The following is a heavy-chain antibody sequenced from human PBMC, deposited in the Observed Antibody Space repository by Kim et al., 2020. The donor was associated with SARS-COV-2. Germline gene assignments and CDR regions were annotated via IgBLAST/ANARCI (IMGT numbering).Heavy chain of an antibody. Sequence: GGSLRLSCAASGFTFSSYEMNWVRQAPGKGLEWVSYISSSGSTIFYADSVKGRFTISRDNAKNSLYLQMNSLRAEDTAVYYCATSGYDSPVFNYYYYYGMDVWGQGTTVTVSS. CDR3: ATSGYDSPVFNYYYYYGMDV. CDR2: ISSSGSTI. D-gene: IGHD5-12*01. V-gene: IGHV3-48*03. J-gene: IGHJ6*02. CDR1: GFTFSSYE.